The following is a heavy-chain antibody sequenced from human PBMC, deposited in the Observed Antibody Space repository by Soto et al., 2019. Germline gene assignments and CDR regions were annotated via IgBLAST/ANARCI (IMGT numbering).Heavy chain of an antibody. CDR1: GFTFDDYA. CDR2: ISWNSGSI. CDR3: AKSDRGLDY. D-gene: IGHD3-10*01. J-gene: IGHJ4*02. Sequence: EVQLVESGGGLVQPGRSLRLSCAASGFTFDDYAMHWVRQAPGKGLEWVSGISWNSGSIGYADSVKGRFTISRDNAKNSLYLQMNSMRAEDTALYYCAKSDRGLDYWGQGTLVTVSS. V-gene: IGHV3-9*01.